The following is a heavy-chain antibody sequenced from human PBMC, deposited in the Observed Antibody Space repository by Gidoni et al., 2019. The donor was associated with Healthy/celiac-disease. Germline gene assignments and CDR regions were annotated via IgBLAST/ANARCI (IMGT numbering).Heavy chain of an antibody. V-gene: IGHV1-3*01. D-gene: IGHD1-26*01. CDR2: LNAGNGNT. CDR1: GYTFTSYG. Sequence: QVQLVQSGAEVKKPGASVKVSCQASGYTFTSYGIHWVRQAPGQRLEWMGWLNAGNGNTKYSQKFQDRVTITRDTSASTVYMELSSLRSEDSAVYFCARGWDLLFSFDYWGQGTLVTVSS. J-gene: IGHJ4*02. CDR3: ARGWDLLFSFDY.